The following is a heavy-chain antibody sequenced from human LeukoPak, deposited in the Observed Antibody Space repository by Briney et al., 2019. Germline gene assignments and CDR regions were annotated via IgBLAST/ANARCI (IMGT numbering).Heavy chain of an antibody. V-gene: IGHV4-59*11. D-gene: IGHD6-13*01. J-gene: IGHJ4*02. Sequence: SETLSLTCTVSGGPIDRHYWSWIRQPPGKGLEWIGYVFYPGSTNYNPSLKSRVTMSLDTSRDQFSLRLTSVTAADTVIYYCASRPAGSTWYGVFDYWSQGTLVTVSS. CDR3: ASRPAGSTWYGVFDY. CDR1: GGPIDRHY. CDR2: VFYPGST.